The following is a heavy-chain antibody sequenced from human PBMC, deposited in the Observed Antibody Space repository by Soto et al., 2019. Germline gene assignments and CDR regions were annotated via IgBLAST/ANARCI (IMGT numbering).Heavy chain of an antibody. CDR3: ARDFRGWGFDY. J-gene: IGHJ4*02. CDR2: IYYSGST. V-gene: IGHV4-59*01. CDR1: GGSISSYY. D-gene: IGHD6-19*01. Sequence: SETLSLTCTVSGGSISSYYWSWIRQPPGKGLEWIGYIYYSGSTNYNPSLKSRVTISVDTSKNQFSLKLSSVTAADTAVYYCARDFRGWGFDYWGQGTLVTVSS.